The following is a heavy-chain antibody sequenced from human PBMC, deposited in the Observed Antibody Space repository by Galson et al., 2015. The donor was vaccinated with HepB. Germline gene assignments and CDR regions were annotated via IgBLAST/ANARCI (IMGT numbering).Heavy chain of an antibody. CDR3: ARATTDSSGYY. CDR1: GGTFSSYT. CDR2: IIPILGIA. D-gene: IGHD3-22*01. V-gene: IGHV1-69*02. Sequence: SVKVSCKASGGTFSSYTISWVRQAPGQGLEWMGRIIPILGIANYAQKFLGRVTITADKSTSTAYMELSSLRSEDTAVYYCARATTDSSGYYWGQGTLVTVSS. J-gene: IGHJ4*02.